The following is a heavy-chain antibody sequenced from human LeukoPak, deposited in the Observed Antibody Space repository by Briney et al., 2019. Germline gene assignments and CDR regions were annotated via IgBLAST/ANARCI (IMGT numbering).Heavy chain of an antibody. CDR2: IIPIFGTA. J-gene: IGHJ4*02. D-gene: IGHD1-26*01. CDR1: GGTFSSYA. V-gene: IGHV1-69*13. Sequence: SVKVSCTASGGTFSSYAISWVRQAPGQGLEWMGGIIPIFGTANYAQKFQGRVTITADESTSAAYMELSSLRSEDTAVYYCARVRELLLYDYWGQGTLVTVSS. CDR3: ARVRELLLYDY.